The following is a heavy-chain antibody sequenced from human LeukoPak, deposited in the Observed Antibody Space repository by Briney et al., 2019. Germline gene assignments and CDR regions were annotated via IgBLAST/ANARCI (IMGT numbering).Heavy chain of an antibody. CDR2: ISAYNGNT. D-gene: IGHD4/OR15-4a*01. Sequence: GASVKVSCKASGYTFTSYGISWVRQAPGQGLECMGWISAYNGNTNYAQKLQGRVTMTTDTSTSTAYMELRSLRSDDTAVYYCARVSADDYYYYYYMDVWGKGTTVTVSS. V-gene: IGHV1-18*01. CDR1: GYTFTSYG. J-gene: IGHJ6*03. CDR3: ARVSADDYYYYYYMDV.